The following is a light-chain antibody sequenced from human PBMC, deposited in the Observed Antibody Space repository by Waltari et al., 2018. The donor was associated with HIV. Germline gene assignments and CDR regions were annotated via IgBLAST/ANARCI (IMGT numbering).Light chain of an antibody. J-gene: IGLJ2*01. CDR2: SDH. CDR3: AAWDASLNGPL. CDR1: TSNIGSNT. Sequence: GQRVTISCSGSTSNIGSNTVHWYQQLPGTAPKLLIYSDHQRPSGVPYRFSGSKSDTSASLAISGLQSEDEADYYCAAWDASLNGPLFGGGTKLTVL. V-gene: IGLV1-44*01.